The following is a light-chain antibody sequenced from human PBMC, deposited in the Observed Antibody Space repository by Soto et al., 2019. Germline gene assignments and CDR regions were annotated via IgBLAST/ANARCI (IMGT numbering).Light chain of an antibody. V-gene: IGKV3-15*01. CDR1: QSVSSN. CDR2: GAS. Sequence: EIVLTQSPDTLSLSPGERATLSCRASQSVSSNLAWYQQKPGQAPRLLIYGASTRATGIPARFSGSGSGTEFTLTISSLQSEDFTVYYRQHYNNWVGTFGGGTKVDIK. J-gene: IGKJ4*01. CDR3: QHYNNWVGT.